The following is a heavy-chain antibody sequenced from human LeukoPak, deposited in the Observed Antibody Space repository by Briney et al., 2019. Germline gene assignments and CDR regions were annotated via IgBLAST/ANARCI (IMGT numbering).Heavy chain of an antibody. D-gene: IGHD3-16*01. CDR2: INPSGGST. J-gene: IGHJ4*02. CDR3: AEGRGGLGTFYY. V-gene: IGHV1-46*01. CDR1: GYTFTSYY. Sequence: ASVKVSCKASGYTFTSYYMHWVRQAPGQGLEWMGIINPSGGSTSYAQKFQGRVTMTRDMSTSTIYMELSRLRSEDTAVYYCAEGRGGLGTFYYLGQGTLVPVS.